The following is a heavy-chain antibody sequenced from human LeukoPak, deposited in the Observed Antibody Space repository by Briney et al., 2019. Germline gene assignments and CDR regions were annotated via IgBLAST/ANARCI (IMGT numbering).Heavy chain of an antibody. CDR1: GFTFSSYG. CDR2: IWYDGSNK. CDR3: ARDSRNRGRQLPNY. J-gene: IGHJ4*02. D-gene: IGHD2-2*01. Sequence: GGSLRLSCAASGFTFSSYGMHWVRQAPGKGLEWVAVIWYDGSNKYYADSVEGRFTISRDNSKNTLYLQMNSLRAEDTAVYYCARDSRNRGRQLPNYWGQGTLVTVSS. V-gene: IGHV3-33*01.